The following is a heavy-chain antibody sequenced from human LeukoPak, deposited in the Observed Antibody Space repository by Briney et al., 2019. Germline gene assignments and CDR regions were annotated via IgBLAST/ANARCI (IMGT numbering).Heavy chain of an antibody. D-gene: IGHD3-22*01. J-gene: IGHJ4*02. V-gene: IGHV1-2*02. Sequence: ASVKVSCRASGYTFTGYYMHWVRQAPGQGLEWMGWINPNSGGTNYAQKFQGRVTMTRDTSISTAYMELSRLRSDDTAVYYCARGGQYVLHYDSSGYPPRGHWGQGTLVTVSS. CDR1: GYTFTGYY. CDR3: ARGGQYVLHYDSSGYPPRGH. CDR2: INPNSGGT.